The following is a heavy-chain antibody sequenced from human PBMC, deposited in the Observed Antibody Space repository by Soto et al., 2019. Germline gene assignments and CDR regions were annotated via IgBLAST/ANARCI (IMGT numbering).Heavy chain of an antibody. Sequence: QVHLVQSGGGVVQPGRSLRLSCAAAGFTFRDHGMNWVRQTPGKGLEWLATISSDGGQTHYADSVKGRFTISRDNSGNTLYLQVNGLTLEDTAVYYCARQMDGTDYWGQGSLVTVSS. J-gene: IGHJ4*02. CDR3: ARQMDGTDY. CDR1: GFTFRDHG. CDR2: ISSDGGQT. V-gene: IGHV3-30*03. D-gene: IGHD1-26*01.